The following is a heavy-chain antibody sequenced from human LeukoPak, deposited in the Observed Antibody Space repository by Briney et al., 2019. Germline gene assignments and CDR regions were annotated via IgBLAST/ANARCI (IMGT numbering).Heavy chain of an antibody. CDR3: ARLYYYDSSGYYSRYYYYYMDV. CDR1: GGSISSYY. CDR2: IYYSGST. Sequence: AETLSLTCTVSGGSISSYYWSWIRQPPGKGLEGIGYIYYSGSTNYNPSLKSRVTISVDTSKNQFSLKLSSVTAADTAVYYCARLYYYDSSGYYSRYYYYYMDVWGKGTKVTISS. V-gene: IGHV4-59*01. D-gene: IGHD3-22*01. J-gene: IGHJ6*03.